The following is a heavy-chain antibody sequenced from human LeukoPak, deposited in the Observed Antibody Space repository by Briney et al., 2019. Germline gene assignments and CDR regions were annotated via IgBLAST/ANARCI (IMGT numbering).Heavy chain of an antibody. J-gene: IGHJ3*02. CDR2: TNHSGST. CDR1: GFTFSSYT. V-gene: IGHV4-34*01. Sequence: GSLRLSCAVSGFTFSSYTMNWVRQAPGKGLEWIGETNHSGSTNYNPSLKSRVTISVDTSKNQFSLKLSSVTAADTAVYYCARAHSSLDAFDIWGQGTMVTVSS. D-gene: IGHD6-13*01. CDR3: ARAHSSLDAFDI.